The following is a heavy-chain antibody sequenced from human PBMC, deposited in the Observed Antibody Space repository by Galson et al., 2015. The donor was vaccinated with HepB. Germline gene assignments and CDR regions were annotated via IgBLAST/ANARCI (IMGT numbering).Heavy chain of an antibody. CDR2: ISAYNGNT. J-gene: IGHJ6*02. CDR1: GYTFTSYG. CDR3: ARETWQGSSWYRSYYYYGMDV. V-gene: IGHV1-18*01. Sequence: SVKVSCKASGYTFTSYGISWVRQAPGQGLEWMGWISAYNGNTNYAQKLQGRVTMTTDTSTSTAYMELRSLRSDDTAVYYCARETWQGSSWYRSYYYYGMDVWGQGTTVTVSS. D-gene: IGHD6-13*01.